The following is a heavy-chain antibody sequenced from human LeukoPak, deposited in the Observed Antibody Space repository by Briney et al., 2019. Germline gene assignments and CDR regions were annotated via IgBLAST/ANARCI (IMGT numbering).Heavy chain of an antibody. V-gene: IGHV5-10-1*01. D-gene: IGHD6-13*01. CDR3: ASSRIAAAGTFDY. Sequence: GESLKISCKGSGYSFTSYWISWVRQMPGKGLEWMGRIDPSDSYTNYSPSFQGHVTISADKSISTAYLQWSGLKASDTAMYYCASSRIAAAGTFDYWGQGTLVTVSS. CDR1: GYSFTSYW. CDR2: IDPSDSYT. J-gene: IGHJ4*02.